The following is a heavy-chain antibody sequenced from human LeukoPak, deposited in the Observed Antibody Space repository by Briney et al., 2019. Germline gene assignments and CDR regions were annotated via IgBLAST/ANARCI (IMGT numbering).Heavy chain of an antibody. CDR2: MNPNSGNT. CDR1: GYTFTSYD. J-gene: IGHJ6*03. V-gene: IGHV1-8*03. Sequence: ASVKVSCKASGYTFTSYDINWVRQATGQGLEWMGWMNPNSGNTGYAQKFQGRVTITRNTSISTAYMELSSLRSEDTAVYYCARAAHSSSWYDLHYYYMDVWGKGTTVTVPS. CDR3: ARAAHSSSWYDLHYYYMDV. D-gene: IGHD6-13*01.